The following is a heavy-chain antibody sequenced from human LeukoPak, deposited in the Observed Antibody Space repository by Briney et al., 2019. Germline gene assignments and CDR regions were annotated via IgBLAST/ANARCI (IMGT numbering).Heavy chain of an antibody. CDR1: GYTFTSYY. J-gene: IGHJ4*02. Sequence: ASVKVSCKASGYTFTSYYIHWVRQAPGPGLELMGIINPSGGSTSYAQKFQGRVTMTRDTSTSTVYMELSSLRSEDTAVYYCARERLKIAVAGTGYFDYWGQGTLVTVSS. V-gene: IGHV1-46*01. CDR2: INPSGGST. D-gene: IGHD6-19*01. CDR3: ARERLKIAVAGTGYFDY.